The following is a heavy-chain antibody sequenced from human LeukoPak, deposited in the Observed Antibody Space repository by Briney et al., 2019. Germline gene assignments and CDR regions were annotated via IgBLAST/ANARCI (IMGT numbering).Heavy chain of an antibody. V-gene: IGHV3-48*03. D-gene: IGHD6-19*01. Sequence: PGGSLRLSCAASGFTFSSYEMNWVRQAPGKGVEWVSYISTTGSFIYYADSVKGRFTISRDNVKNLLYLQMNSLRAEDTAVYYCAKVQRGIAVALDYWGQGTLATVTS. CDR1: GFTFSSYE. CDR2: ISTTGSFI. CDR3: AKVQRGIAVALDY. J-gene: IGHJ4*02.